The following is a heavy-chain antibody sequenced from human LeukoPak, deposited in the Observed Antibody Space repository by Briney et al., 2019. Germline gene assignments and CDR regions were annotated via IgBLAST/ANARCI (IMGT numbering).Heavy chain of an antibody. V-gene: IGHV4-59*01. CDR2: IYYSGST. Sequence: PSETLSLTCTVSGGSISSYYWSWIRQPPGKGLEWIGYIYYSGSTNYNPSFKSRVTISVDTSKNQFSLKLSSVTAADTAVYYCAREINNYYDSKAFDIWGQGTMVTVSS. CDR3: AREINNYYDSKAFDI. J-gene: IGHJ3*02. D-gene: IGHD3-22*01. CDR1: GGSISSYY.